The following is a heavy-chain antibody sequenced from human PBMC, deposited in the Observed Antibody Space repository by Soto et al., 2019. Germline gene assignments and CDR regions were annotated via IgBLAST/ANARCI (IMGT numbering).Heavy chain of an antibody. CDR2: IYYSGST. CDR3: ATADVLRYFDWSPPYYYYGMDV. Sequence: QVQLQESGPGLVKPSQTLSLTCTVSGGSISSGGYYWSWIRQHPGKGLEWIGYIYYSGSTYYNPSLKSRVTISVATSKNQFSLKLSSVTAADTAVYYCATADVLRYFDWSPPYYYYGMDVWGQGTTVTVSS. CDR1: GGSISSGGYY. D-gene: IGHD3-9*01. V-gene: IGHV4-31*03. J-gene: IGHJ6*02.